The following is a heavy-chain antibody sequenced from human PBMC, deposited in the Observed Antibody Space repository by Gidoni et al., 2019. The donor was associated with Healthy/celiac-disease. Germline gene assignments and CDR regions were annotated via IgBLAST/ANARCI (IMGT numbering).Heavy chain of an antibody. V-gene: IGHV4-39*07. CDR2: IFYSGRT. J-gene: IGHJ4*02. CDR3: VGQDIVVVPAANPIDY. Sequence: QLQLQESRPGLVRPSEPLALTCTVSGGSISSSSYYCGWTRQPPGKGLEWIGSIFYSGRTYYNPSLKSRVTISVDTSKNQFSLKPSSATAADTAVYYCVGQDIVVVPAANPIDYWGQGTLVTVSS. CDR1: GGSISSSSYY. D-gene: IGHD2-2*01.